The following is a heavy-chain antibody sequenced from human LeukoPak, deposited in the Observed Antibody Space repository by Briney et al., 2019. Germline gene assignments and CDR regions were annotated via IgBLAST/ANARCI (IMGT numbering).Heavy chain of an antibody. V-gene: IGHV3-21*01. CDR3: ARDGLLRYFDWLSGNFDY. CDR1: GFTFSSYN. J-gene: IGHJ4*02. Sequence: GSLRLSCAASGFTFSSYNMNWVRQAPGKGLEWVSSITSGSSYIYYADSVKGRFTISRDNAKNSLYLQMNSLRAEDTAVYYCARDGLLRYFDWLSGNFDYWGQGTLVTVSS. CDR2: ITSGSSYI. D-gene: IGHD3-9*01.